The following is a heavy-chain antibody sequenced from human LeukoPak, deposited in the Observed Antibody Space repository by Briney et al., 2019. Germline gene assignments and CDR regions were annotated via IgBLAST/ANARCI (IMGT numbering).Heavy chain of an antibody. D-gene: IGHD2-2*01. Sequence: GGSLRLSCAVSGFNVSSSFLTWVRQAPGKGLEWVSLIYSSGDTFYTDSVKGRFTMFRENSSNTVHLQMNSLRGDDTAVYYCASCSSTNCYWGQGTLVTVSS. J-gene: IGHJ4*02. V-gene: IGHV3-66*01. CDR1: GFNVSSSF. CDR3: ASCSSTNCY. CDR2: IYSSGDT.